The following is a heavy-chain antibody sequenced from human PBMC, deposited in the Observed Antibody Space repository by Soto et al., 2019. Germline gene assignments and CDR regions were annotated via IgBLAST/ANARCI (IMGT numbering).Heavy chain of an antibody. V-gene: IGHV3-23*01. Sequence: GGSLRLSCAASGFTFSSFSMSWVRQAPGKGLEWVSSISDSGGNTYFADSVKGRFTISRDNSKNTLYLQMNSLRAEDTAVYYCAKDPYIPTLTIPRFYCYVIDVWGQGTTVTVSS. CDR1: GFTFSSFS. CDR2: ISDSGGNT. J-gene: IGHJ6*02. CDR3: AKDPYIPTLTIPRFYCYVIDV. D-gene: IGHD2-21*01.